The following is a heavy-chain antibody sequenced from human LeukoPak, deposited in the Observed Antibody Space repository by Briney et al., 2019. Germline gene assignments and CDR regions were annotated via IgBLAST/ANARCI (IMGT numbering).Heavy chain of an antibody. CDR3: AKDFVVVPGNVNYFDY. CDR1: GFTFSNYA. Sequence: GGSLRLSCAASGFTFSNYAMSWVRQAPGKGLEWVSAISGSGDNTYYADSVKGRFIVSRDNSKNTLYVQMKSLRAEDTAVYYCAKDFVVVPGNVNYFDYWGQGTLVTVSS. CDR2: ISGSGDNT. D-gene: IGHD2-21*02. V-gene: IGHV3-23*01. J-gene: IGHJ4*02.